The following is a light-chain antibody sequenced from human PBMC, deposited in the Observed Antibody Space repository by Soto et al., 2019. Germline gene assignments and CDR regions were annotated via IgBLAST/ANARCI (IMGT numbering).Light chain of an antibody. J-gene: IGKJ1*01. V-gene: IGKV1-27*01. Sequence: EIQRTQSTSSLSASLGDRFTTTGRASLPISNYLAWYQQKPGKIPNLLIYAASTLQAGLPSRLSGSGSGTEFNLNISSLQPDDFANYYCQQYNSYSAFGPGTKVDIK. CDR1: LPISNY. CDR3: QQYNSYSA. CDR2: AAS.